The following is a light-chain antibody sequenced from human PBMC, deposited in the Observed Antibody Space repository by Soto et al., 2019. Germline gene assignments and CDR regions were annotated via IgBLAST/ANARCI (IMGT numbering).Light chain of an antibody. CDR2: GAS. Sequence: EIVMTQSPATLSVSPGERATLSCRASQSVSSNFAWYQQKPGQAPRLLIYGASTRATGIPARFSGSGSGTELTLTIISLQEEDFVVYYCQQYNNWPPMAFGQGTKVEIK. J-gene: IGKJ1*01. V-gene: IGKV3-15*01. CDR1: QSVSSN. CDR3: QQYNNWPPMA.